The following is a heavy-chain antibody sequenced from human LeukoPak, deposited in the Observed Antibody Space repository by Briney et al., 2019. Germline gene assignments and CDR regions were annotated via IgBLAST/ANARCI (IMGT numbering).Heavy chain of an antibody. Sequence: ASVKVSCKASGYTFTSYGISWVRQAPGQGLEWMGWISAYNGNTNYAQKLQGRVTMTTDTSTSTAYMELRSLRSDDTAVYYCARTAGTAQDYYDSSGYSDYRGQGTLVTVSS. CDR2: ISAYNGNT. CDR1: GYTFTSYG. J-gene: IGHJ4*02. V-gene: IGHV1-18*01. CDR3: ARTAGTAQDYYDSSGYSDY. D-gene: IGHD3-22*01.